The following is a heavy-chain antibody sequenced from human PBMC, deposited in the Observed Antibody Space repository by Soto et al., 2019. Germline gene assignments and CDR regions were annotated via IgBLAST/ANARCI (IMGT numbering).Heavy chain of an antibody. CDR2: IYHSGST. CDR1: GGSISSSNW. J-gene: IGHJ4*02. D-gene: IGHD1-26*01. V-gene: IGHV4-4*02. CDR3: ARSNSGSYYEVFDY. Sequence: QVQLQESGPGLVKPSGTLSLTCAVSGGSISSSNWWSWVRQPPGKGLEWIGEIYHSGSTNYNPSLMSRVTISVDKSKNQFSLKLSSVTAAATAVYYCARSNSGSYYEVFDYWGQGTLVTVSS.